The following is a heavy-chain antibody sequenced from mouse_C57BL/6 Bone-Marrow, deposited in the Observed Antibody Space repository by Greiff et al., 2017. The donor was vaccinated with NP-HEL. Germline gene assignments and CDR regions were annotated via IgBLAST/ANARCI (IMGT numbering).Heavy chain of an antibody. CDR3: ARSLLLRYYFDY. Sequence: EVMLVESGPGLAKPSQTLSLTCSVTGYSITSDYWNWIRKFPGNKLEYMGYISYSGSTYYNPSLKSRISITRDTSKNQYYLQLNSVTTEETATYYGARSLLLRYYFDYWGQGTTLTVSS. J-gene: IGHJ2*01. CDR2: ISYSGST. V-gene: IGHV3-8*01. D-gene: IGHD1-1*01. CDR1: GYSITSDY.